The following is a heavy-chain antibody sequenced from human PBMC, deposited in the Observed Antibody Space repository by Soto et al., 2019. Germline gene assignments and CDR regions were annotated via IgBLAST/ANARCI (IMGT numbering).Heavy chain of an antibody. CDR1: GFTFSTYD. J-gene: IGHJ4*02. Sequence: QVQQVQSGAEVKKPGASVKVSCKASGFTFSTYDIHWVRQATGQGLEWMGWMNPNSGNAGYAQKFQGRVTMTRNTSISTAYMELSSLTSEDTALYYCTRRKERSGPHYFDYWGQGSLVTVSS. CDR3: TRRKERSGPHYFDY. D-gene: IGHD6-25*01. CDR2: MNPNSGNA. V-gene: IGHV1-8*01.